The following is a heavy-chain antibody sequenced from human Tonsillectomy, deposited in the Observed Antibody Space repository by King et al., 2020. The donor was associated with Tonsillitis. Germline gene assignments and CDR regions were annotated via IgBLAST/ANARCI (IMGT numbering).Heavy chain of an antibody. CDR1: GGSISSYY. CDR3: ARGGYQLPPYYYYYMDV. V-gene: IGHV4-59*01. CDR2: IYYSGST. D-gene: IGHD2-2*01. J-gene: IGHJ6*03. Sequence: VQLQESGPGLVKPSETLSLTCTVSGGSISSYYWSWIRHPPGTGLEGIGYIYYSGSTDYNPSLKSRGTLSVEPSTNQFSLKLSSVPAADTAMYYCARGGYQLPPYYYYYMDVWGKGTTVTVSS.